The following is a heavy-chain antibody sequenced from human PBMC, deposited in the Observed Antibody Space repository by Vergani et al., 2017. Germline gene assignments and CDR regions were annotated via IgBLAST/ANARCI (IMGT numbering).Heavy chain of an antibody. D-gene: IGHD1-1*01. CDR2: ISGQNFRT. CDR3: ARVARTTGTTRGILTGSGMDV. Sequence: EVHLLESGGGLVQSGGSLRLSCAASGFTFSNSAVSWVRQAPGRGLAWVSGISGQNFRTHYADSVKGRFTISRDDSKNTVYLQINSLRAEDTAFYYCARVARTTGTTRGILTGSGMDVWGQGTTVTVSS. V-gene: IGHV3-23*01. CDR1: GFTFSNSA. J-gene: IGHJ6*02.